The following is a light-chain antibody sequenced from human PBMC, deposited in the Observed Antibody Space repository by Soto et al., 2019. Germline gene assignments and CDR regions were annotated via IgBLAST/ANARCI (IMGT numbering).Light chain of an antibody. J-gene: IGKJ4*01. CDR1: HSVDTS. Sequence: DIVMTQSPATLSVSPGDRATLSCKTSHSVDTSLAWYQQKPGQAPRLLVHGASTRATGIPATFTGSGSGTEFTLTISSLQSEDFAIDYCQQYDSWQLTFGGGTKVEIK. V-gene: IGKV3-15*01. CDR3: QQYDSWQLT. CDR2: GAS.